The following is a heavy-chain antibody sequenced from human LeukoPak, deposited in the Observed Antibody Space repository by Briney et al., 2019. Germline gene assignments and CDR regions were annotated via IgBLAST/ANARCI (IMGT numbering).Heavy chain of an antibody. CDR2: ISGSGGST. V-gene: IGHV3-23*01. Sequence: PGGSLRLSCAASGFAFSSYAMSWVRQAPGKGLEWVSAISGSGGSTYYADSVKGRFTISRDNSKNTLYLQMNSLRAEDTAAYYCAAMVRGVISYFQHWGQGTLVTVSS. J-gene: IGHJ1*01. CDR3: AAMVRGVISYFQH. D-gene: IGHD3-10*01. CDR1: GFAFSSYA.